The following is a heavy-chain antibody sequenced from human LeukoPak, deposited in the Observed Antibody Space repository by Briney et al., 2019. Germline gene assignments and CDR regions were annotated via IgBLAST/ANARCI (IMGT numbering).Heavy chain of an antibody. D-gene: IGHD5-18*01. Sequence: GGSLRLSCAASGFTFSSYWMSWVRQAPGKGLEWVANIKKDGSENYYVDSVKGRFTISRDNAKKSLYLQMKSLRAEDTAVYYCARHLSGVTGYSYGRGTDYWGQGTLVTVSS. CDR3: ARHLSGVTGYSYGRGTDY. J-gene: IGHJ4*02. CDR2: IKKDGSEN. V-gene: IGHV3-7*01. CDR1: GFTFSSYW.